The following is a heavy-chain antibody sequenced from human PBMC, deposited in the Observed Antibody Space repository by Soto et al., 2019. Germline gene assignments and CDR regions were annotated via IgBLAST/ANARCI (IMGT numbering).Heavy chain of an antibody. Sequence: ASVKVSCKVSGYTLTELSMHWVRQAPGKGLEWMGGFDPEDGETICAQKFQGRVTLTEDTSTDTAYMELSSLRSEDTAVYYCATAHPHSGSLAIFDYWGQGTLVTVSS. CDR2: FDPEDGET. D-gene: IGHD1-26*01. V-gene: IGHV1-24*01. CDR3: ATAHPHSGSLAIFDY. J-gene: IGHJ4*02. CDR1: GYTLTELS.